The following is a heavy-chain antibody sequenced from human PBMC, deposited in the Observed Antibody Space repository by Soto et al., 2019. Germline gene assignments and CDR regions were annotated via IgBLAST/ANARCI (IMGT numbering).Heavy chain of an antibody. V-gene: IGHV4-59*08. CDR2: IHYSGSI. CDR1: GGSITGYY. Sequence: QVQLQESGPGLVQPSETLSLTCTVSGGSITGYYWSWIRQPPGKGPEWIGNIHYSGSINYNPSLKGRVTISVDTSKNQFSLRLSSVTAAETAVYYCARHSYYSNPLRFDPWGQGTLVTVSS. D-gene: IGHD4-4*01. CDR3: ARHSYYSNPLRFDP. J-gene: IGHJ5*02.